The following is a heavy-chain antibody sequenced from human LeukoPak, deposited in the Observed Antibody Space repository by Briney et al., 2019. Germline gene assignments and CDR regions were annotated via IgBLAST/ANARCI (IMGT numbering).Heavy chain of an antibody. J-gene: IGHJ4*02. Sequence: PSQTLSLTCTVSGGSISSGSYYWSWIRQPAGKGLEWIGRIYTSGSTNYNPSLKSRVTISVDTSKNQFSLKLSSVTAADTAVYYCARDSSGSRPFDYWGQGTLVTVSS. CDR2: IYTSGST. CDR1: GGSISSGSYY. V-gene: IGHV4-61*02. D-gene: IGHD3-22*01. CDR3: ARDSSGSRPFDY.